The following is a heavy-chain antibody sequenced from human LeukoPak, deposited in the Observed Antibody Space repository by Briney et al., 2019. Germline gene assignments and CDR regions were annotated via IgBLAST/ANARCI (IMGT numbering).Heavy chain of an antibody. J-gene: IGHJ6*02. CDR2: IRYDGSNK. V-gene: IGHV3-30*02. CDR1: GFTFSSYG. CDR3: AKDHPDSSSWYRGDYYYYGMDV. D-gene: IGHD6-13*01. Sequence: GGSLRLSCAASGFTFSSYGMHWVRQAPGKGLEWVAFIRYDGSNKYYADSVKGRFTISRDNSKNTLYLQMNSLRAEDTAVYYCAKDHPDSSSWYRGDYYYYGMDVWGQGTTVTVSS.